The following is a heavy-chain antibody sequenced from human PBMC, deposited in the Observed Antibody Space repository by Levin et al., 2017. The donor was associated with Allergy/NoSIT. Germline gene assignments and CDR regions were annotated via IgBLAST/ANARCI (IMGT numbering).Heavy chain of an antibody. CDR3: AKGDGLGVRYFDY. J-gene: IGHJ4*02. CDR1: GLTYSSYV. V-gene: IGHV3-23*01. D-gene: IGHD3-10*01. CDR2: ISGSGGNT. Sequence: PGGSLRLSCAASGLTYSSYVMNWVRQAPGKGLEWVSGISGSGGNTYYADSVKGRFTISRDNSKNTLYLQMNSLRAEDTAVYYCAKGDGLGVRYFDYWGQGTLVTVSS.